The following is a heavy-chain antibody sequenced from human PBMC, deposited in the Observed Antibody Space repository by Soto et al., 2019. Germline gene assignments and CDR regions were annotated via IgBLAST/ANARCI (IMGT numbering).Heavy chain of an antibody. D-gene: IGHD2-2*02. J-gene: IGHJ3*02. CDR3: ARGGHCSSTSCYTSRSAFDI. CDR1: RFTFSSYW. V-gene: IGHV3-7*01. Sequence: EVQLVESGGGLVQPGGSLRLSCAASRFTFSSYWMSWVRQAPGKGLEWVANIKQDGSEKYYVDSVKGRFTISRDNAKNSLYLQVNSLRAEDTAVYYCARGGHCSSTSCYTSRSAFDIWGQGTMVTVSS. CDR2: IKQDGSEK.